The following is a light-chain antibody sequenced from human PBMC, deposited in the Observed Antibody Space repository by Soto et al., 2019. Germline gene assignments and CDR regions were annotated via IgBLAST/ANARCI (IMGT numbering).Light chain of an antibody. CDR3: ETWDDNAWV. V-gene: IGLV4-60*02. CDR2: LEGSGSY. CDR1: SGHSGYI. J-gene: IGLJ3*02. Sequence: QTVVTQSSSASASLGSSVKLTCTLSSGHSGYIIAWHQQQPGKAPRYLMKLEGSGSYNKGSGVRDRFSGSSSGADRYLTISNLQFEDEADYYCETWDDNAWVFGGGTKVTVL.